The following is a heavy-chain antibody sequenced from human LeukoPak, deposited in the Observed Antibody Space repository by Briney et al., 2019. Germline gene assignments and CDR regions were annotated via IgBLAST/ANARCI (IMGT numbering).Heavy chain of an antibody. V-gene: IGHV3-48*01. CDR2: ITNSGNSK. D-gene: IGHD7-27*01. CDR3: ARSSGPDAPDY. J-gene: IGHJ4*02. Sequence: GGSPRLSCAASEFTFSSYSMNWVRQAPGKGLEWVSYITNSGNSKSYADSVKGRFTISRDNSKNTLYLQMNSLRAEDTAVYYCARSSGPDAPDYWGQGTLVTVSS. CDR1: EFTFSSYS.